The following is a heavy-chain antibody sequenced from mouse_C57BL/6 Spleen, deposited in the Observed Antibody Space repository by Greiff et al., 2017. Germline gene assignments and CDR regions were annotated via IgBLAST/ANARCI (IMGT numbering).Heavy chain of an antibody. Sequence: QVQLQQPGAELVKPGASVKMSCKASGYTFTSYWITWVKQRPGQGLEWIGDIYPGSGSTNYNEKFKSKATLTVDTSSSTAYMQLSSLTSEDSAVYYCAWGYGNSYAMGGRGQGTTVTVAS. CDR2: IYPGSGST. CDR1: GYTFTSYW. J-gene: IGHJ4*01. CDR3: AWGYGNSYAMGG. V-gene: IGHV1-55*01. D-gene: IGHD2-10*02.